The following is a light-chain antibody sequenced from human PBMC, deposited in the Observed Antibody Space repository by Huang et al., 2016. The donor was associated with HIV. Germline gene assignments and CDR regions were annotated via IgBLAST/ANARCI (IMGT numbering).Light chain of an antibody. J-gene: IGKJ1*01. CDR1: QSVSDN. Sequence: EIVMTQSPATLSVSPGERANLSCRASQSVSDNLAWYQQKPGQAPRLLIYTASTRATGIPDRFSGGGSGTEFSLNISSLQSEDSAVYYCQQYNNWPPWTFGQGTTVEIK. CDR2: TAS. CDR3: QQYNNWPPWT. V-gene: IGKV3-15*01.